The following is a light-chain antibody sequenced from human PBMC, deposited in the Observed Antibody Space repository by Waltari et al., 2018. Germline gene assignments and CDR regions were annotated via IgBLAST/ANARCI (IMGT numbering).Light chain of an antibody. CDR2: GAS. Sequence: DIEMTQSPSSLSASVGDTVTITCRARQTISSYLSWYQQKPGTVPKLLIHGASNLEGGVPLRFSGSGAGTDFILTITSLRPEDFGTYYCLQTYDTLWTFGQGTRVEIK. V-gene: IGKV1-39*01. CDR1: QTISSY. J-gene: IGKJ1*01. CDR3: LQTYDTLWT.